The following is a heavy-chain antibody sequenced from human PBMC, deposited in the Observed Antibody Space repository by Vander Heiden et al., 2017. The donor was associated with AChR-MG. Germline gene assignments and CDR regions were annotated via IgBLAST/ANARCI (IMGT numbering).Heavy chain of an antibody. V-gene: IGHV4-31*03. Sequence: VQLQESGPGLVTPSQTLSLTCTVSGGSISSGGYYWSWIRQHPGKGLEWIGYIYYSGSTYYNPSLKSRVTISVDTSTNQFSLKLSSVTAADTAVYYCARSPCSSAGCHISAFDIWGQGTMVTVSS. CDR2: IYYSGST. J-gene: IGHJ3*02. CDR3: ARSPCSSAGCHISAFDI. D-gene: IGHD2-2*01. CDR1: GGSISSGGYY.